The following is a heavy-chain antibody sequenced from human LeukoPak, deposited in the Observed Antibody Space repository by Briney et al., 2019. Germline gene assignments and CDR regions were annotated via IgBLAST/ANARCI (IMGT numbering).Heavy chain of an antibody. CDR2: INHSGST. V-gene: IGHV4-34*01. CDR1: GGSFSGYY. CDR3: ATRGYCSGGSCYIAYYGMDV. J-gene: IGHJ6*02. D-gene: IGHD2-15*01. Sequence: SETLSLTCAVYGGSFSGYYWSWIRQPPAKGLEKIGEINHSGSTNYNPSLKSRLTISVATSKNQFSLQLRSVTAADTAVYYCATRGYCSGGSCYIAYYGMDVWGQGTTVTVSS.